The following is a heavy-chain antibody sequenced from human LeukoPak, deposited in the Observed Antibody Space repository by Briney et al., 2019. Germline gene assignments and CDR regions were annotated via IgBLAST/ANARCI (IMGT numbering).Heavy chain of an antibody. V-gene: IGHV3-9*01. CDR1: GFNFDDYA. CDR3: ARDPSGSSGWSSLYYYYGMDV. D-gene: IGHD6-19*01. CDR2: IDWNSGSI. Sequence: GRSLRLSCAASGFNFDDYAMHWVRQAPGKGLEWVSGIDWNSGSIAYADSVKGRFTISRDNAKTSVYLQMNSLRAEDTAVYYCARDPSGSSGWSSLYYYYGMDVWGQGTTVTVSS. J-gene: IGHJ6*02.